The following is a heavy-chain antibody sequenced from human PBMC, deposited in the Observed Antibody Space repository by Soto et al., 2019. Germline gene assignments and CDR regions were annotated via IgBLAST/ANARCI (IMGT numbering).Heavy chain of an antibody. V-gene: IGHV3-30-3*01. CDR2: ISYDGSNK. D-gene: IGHD6-19*01. CDR1: GFTFSSYA. J-gene: IGHJ5*02. CDR3: ARDWTVSPPHSTGWSEAFNWFDP. Sequence: PGGSLRLSCAASGFTFSSYALHWVRQAPGKGLEWVAVISYDGSNKYYADSVKGRFTISRDNSKNTLYLQMNSLRAEDTAVYYCARDWTVSPPHSTGWSEAFNWFDPWGQGTLVTVSS.